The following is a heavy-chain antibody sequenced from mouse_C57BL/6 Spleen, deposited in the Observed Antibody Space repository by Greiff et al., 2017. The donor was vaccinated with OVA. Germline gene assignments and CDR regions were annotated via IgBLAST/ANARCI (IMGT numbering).Heavy chain of an antibody. Sequence: VQLQQSGPELVKPGASVKIPCKASGYTFTDYNMDWVKQSHGKSLEWIGDINPNNGGTIYNQQFQGKATLTVDKYSRTAYMELRSLTSEDTAVYYCARSDYDYGGRSWFAYWGQGTLVTVSA. J-gene: IGHJ3*01. V-gene: IGHV1-18*01. CDR2: INPNNGGT. CDR3: ARSDYDYGGRSWFAY. CDR1: GYTFTDYN. D-gene: IGHD2-4*01.